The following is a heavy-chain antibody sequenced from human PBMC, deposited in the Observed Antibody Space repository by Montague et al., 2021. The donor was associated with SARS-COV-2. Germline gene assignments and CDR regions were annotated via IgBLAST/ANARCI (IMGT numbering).Heavy chain of an antibody. Sequence: SETLSLTCTVSSGSLSNYYWSWIRQSPDKGLEWIGYMYETGNMIYNPSLRSRVSISADTSKSQFSLRLNSATAADTAVYYCATYWQGGSGRGSWGQGTLVTVSS. CDR3: ATYWQGGSGRGS. CDR2: MYETGNM. J-gene: IGHJ5*02. CDR1: SGSLSNYY. D-gene: IGHD3-10*01. V-gene: IGHV4-59*01.